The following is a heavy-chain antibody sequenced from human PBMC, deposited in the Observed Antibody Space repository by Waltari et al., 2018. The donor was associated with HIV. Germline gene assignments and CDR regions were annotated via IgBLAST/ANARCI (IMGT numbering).Heavy chain of an antibody. D-gene: IGHD2-15*01. V-gene: IGHV4-31*03. CDR3: ASLNRGYCSGGSCSTYYFDY. Sequence: QVQLQESGPGLVKPSQTLSLTCTVSGGSISSGDYYCSWIRQYPGQGPEWIGYIYYSGSTYYNPSLKSRLSISVDTSKNQFSLKLSSVTAADSAVYYCASLNRGYCSGGSCSTYYFDYWGQGTLVTVSS. CDR2: IYYSGST. J-gene: IGHJ4*02. CDR1: GGSISSGDYY.